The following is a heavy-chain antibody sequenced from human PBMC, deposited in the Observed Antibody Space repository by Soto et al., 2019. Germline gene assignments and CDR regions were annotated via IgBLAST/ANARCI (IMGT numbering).Heavy chain of an antibody. D-gene: IGHD3-22*01. CDR3: ARVWYYDSSGYYAFDY. J-gene: IGHJ4*02. V-gene: IGHV1-69*05. CDR1: GGTFSSHS. Sequence: GASVKVSCKASGGTFSSHSINWVRQDPGQGLEWMGGIITRFGTSNYAQNFQGRVTMTTDTSSSTAYMELRSLRSDDTAVYYCARVWYYDSSGYYAFDYWGLGTLVTVSS. CDR2: IITRFGTS.